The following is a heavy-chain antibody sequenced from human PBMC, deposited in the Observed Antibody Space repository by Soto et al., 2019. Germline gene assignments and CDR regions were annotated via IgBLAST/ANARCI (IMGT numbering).Heavy chain of an antibody. Sequence: SVTLSVTCTVSGGSISSYYWSWIRQPPGKGLGWIGYIYYSGSTNYNPSLKSRVTISVDTSKNQFSLKLSSVTAADTAVYYCARHDSGYDPFPWWGQGTLVTVSS. CDR1: GGSISSYY. V-gene: IGHV4-59*08. CDR2: IYYSGST. D-gene: IGHD5-12*01. CDR3: ARHDSGYDPFPW. J-gene: IGHJ4*02.